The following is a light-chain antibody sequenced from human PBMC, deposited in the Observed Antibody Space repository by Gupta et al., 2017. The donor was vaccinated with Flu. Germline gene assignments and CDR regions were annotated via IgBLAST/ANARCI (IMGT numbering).Light chain of an antibody. CDR3: QHEDSSPVD. V-gene: IGKV1-8*01. J-gene: IGKJ2*01. CDR2: AAS. CDR1: QGISSY. Sequence: AIRMTQSPSSCSASTGDRVTITCRASQGISSYLAWYQQKPGKAPKLLIYAASTLQSGVPSRFSGSGSGTDFTLTISCLQSEDFATYYCQHEDSSPVDFGQGTKLEIK.